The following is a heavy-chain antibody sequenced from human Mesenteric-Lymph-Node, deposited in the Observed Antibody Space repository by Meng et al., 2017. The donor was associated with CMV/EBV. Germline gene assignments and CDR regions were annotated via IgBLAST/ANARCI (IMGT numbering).Heavy chain of an antibody. D-gene: IGHD3-22*01. Sequence: GESLKISCAASGFTFEDYTMSWVRQAPGKGLEWVSLISWDGTRTYYADSVKGRLTISRDNAKNSLYLQMNSLRAEDTAVYYCARDSIYYDSSGSLPYDGWGQGTLVTVSS. CDR3: ARDSIYYDSSGSLPYDG. V-gene: IGHV3-43*01. CDR1: GFTFEDYT. J-gene: IGHJ4*02. CDR2: ISWDGTRT.